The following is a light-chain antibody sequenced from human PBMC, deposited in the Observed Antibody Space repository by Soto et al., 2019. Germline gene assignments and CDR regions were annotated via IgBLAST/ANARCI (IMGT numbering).Light chain of an antibody. J-gene: IGKJ5*01. CDR3: QQLNSYPIT. CDR1: QGISSY. CDR2: AAS. V-gene: IGKV1-8*01. Sequence: AIRMTQSPSSFSASTVDRVTIACRASQGISSYLAWYQQKPGKAPKLLIYAASTLQSGVPSRFSGSGSGTEFTLTISSLQPEDFASYYCQQLNSYPITFGQGTRLENK.